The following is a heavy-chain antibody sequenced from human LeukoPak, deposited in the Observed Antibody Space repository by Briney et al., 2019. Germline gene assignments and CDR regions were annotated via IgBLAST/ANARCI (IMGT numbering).Heavy chain of an antibody. Sequence: GGSLRLSCAASGFTVSSNCMSWVRQAPGKGLEWVSVIYSGGSTYYADSVKGRFTISRDNSKNTLYLQMNSLRAEDTAVYYCARENYDILTGDPTNGFDPWGQGTLVTVSS. CDR2: IYSGGST. V-gene: IGHV3-53*01. CDR3: ARENYDILTGDPTNGFDP. D-gene: IGHD3-9*01. CDR1: GFTVSSNC. J-gene: IGHJ5*02.